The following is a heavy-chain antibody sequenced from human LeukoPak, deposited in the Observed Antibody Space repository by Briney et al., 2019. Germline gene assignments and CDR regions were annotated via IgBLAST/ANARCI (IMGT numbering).Heavy chain of an antibody. D-gene: IGHD6-13*01. J-gene: IGHJ4*02. V-gene: IGHV3-7*03. Sequence: GGSLRLSCVASGFTFSSYSMSWVRQAPGKGLEWVASIKQDGSVKHFLDSVKGRFTISRDNAKNSLYLQMNSLRAEDTAVYYCAKLHYSSSWYDYWGQGTLVTVSS. CDR2: IKQDGSVK. CDR3: AKLHYSSSWYDY. CDR1: GFTFSSYS.